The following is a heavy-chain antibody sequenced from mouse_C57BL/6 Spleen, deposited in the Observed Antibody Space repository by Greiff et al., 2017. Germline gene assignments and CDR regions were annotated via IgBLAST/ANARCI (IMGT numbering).Heavy chain of an antibody. Sequence: VQLQQSVAELVRPGASVKLSCTASGFNIKNTYMHWVKQRPEQGLEWIGRIDPANGNTKYDPKFQGKATVTADTSSNTTYLPLSRLTADDIYFYYWASGDYVRAMAYWGQGTLVTVS. CDR1: GFNIKNTY. V-gene: IGHV14-3*01. CDR2: IDPANGNT. D-gene: IGHD2-4*01. J-gene: IGHJ4*01. CDR3: ASGDYVRAMAY.